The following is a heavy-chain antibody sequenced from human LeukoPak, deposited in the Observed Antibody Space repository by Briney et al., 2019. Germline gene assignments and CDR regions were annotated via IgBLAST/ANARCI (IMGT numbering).Heavy chain of an antibody. CDR3: TTGPSYGYEW. D-gene: IGHD3-16*01. CDR2: IKTDGRTT. J-gene: IGHJ1*01. V-gene: IGHV3-74*01. CDR1: GMTFSDHW. Sequence: GGSLRLSCAASGMTFSDHWMHWVRQVPGKGLVWVSLIKTDGRTTIYADSVKGRFTISRDDGKSTLYLQMNSLRAEDTAIYYCTTGPSYGYEWWGQGTVVTVSS.